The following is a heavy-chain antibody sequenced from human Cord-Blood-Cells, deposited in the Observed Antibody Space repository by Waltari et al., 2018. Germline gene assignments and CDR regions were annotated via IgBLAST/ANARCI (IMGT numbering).Heavy chain of an antibody. Sequence: QVQLQQWGAGPLKPSATLYLTCAVYVGSLSVYYLSWIRQPPGKGLEWIGEINNSGSTNSNPSLKSRVTISVDTSKNQFSLKLSSVTAADTAVYYCASPTAAVAGTWGQGTLVTVSS. CDR1: VGSLSVYY. CDR2: INNSGST. V-gene: IGHV4-34*01. J-gene: IGHJ4*02. D-gene: IGHD6-19*01. CDR3: ASPTAAVAGT.